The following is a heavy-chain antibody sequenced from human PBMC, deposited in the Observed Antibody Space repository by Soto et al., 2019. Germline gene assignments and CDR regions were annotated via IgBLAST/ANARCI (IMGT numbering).Heavy chain of an antibody. CDR1: GFTFSSYE. CDR2: ISSSGSTI. CDR3: VVKGEQLVRWGNYFDY. D-gene: IGHD6-6*01. Sequence: GGSLRLSCAASGFTFSSYEMNWVRQAPGKGLEWVSYISSSGSTIYYADSVKGRFTISRDNAKNSLYLQMNSLRAEDTAVYYCVVKGEQLVRWGNYFDYWGQGTLVTVSS. V-gene: IGHV3-48*03. J-gene: IGHJ4*02.